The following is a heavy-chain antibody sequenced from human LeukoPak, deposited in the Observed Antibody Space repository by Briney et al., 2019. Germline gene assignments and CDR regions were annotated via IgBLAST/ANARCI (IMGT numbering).Heavy chain of an antibody. V-gene: IGHV4-4*09. CDR2: IYTSGST. CDR3: ASGSTATMAYYYYYSMDV. Sequence: SETLSLTCTVSGGSLSSYYRSWVRQPPGKGLGWIGYIYTSGSTNYSPALKSWVTISVGTSKNQFSLKLSSVTAADTAVYYCASGSTATMAYYYYYSMDVWGKGTTVTVSS. D-gene: IGHD5-12*01. J-gene: IGHJ6*03. CDR1: GGSLSSYY.